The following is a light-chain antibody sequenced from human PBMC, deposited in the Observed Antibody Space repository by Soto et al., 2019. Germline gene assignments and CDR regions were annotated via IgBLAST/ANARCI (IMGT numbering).Light chain of an antibody. V-gene: IGLV2-14*01. J-gene: IGLJ3*02. Sequence: QSALTQPASVSGSPGQSITISCTGTSTDVGAYNYVSWYQQHPGKAPKLMIYEVNNRPSGVSSRFSGSKSGNTASLTVSGLQAEDEADYYCSSFASGSTGVFGGGTKLTVL. CDR2: EVN. CDR3: SSFASGSTGV. CDR1: STDVGAYNY.